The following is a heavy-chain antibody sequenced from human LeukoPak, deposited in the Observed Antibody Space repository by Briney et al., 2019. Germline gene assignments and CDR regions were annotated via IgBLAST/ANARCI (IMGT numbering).Heavy chain of an antibody. CDR1: GFTFSNHE. V-gene: IGHV3-48*03. CDR2: TSRGGSDI. CDR3: VRARLIRLENFFDY. Sequence: GGSLRLSCATSGFTFSNHEMNWVRQAPGKGLEWVAYTSRGGSDISYADSVKGRFTISTDDANSSLYLQMNSLRAEDTAVYFCVRARLIRLENFFDYWGQGTLVTVSS. D-gene: IGHD2-21*02. J-gene: IGHJ4*02.